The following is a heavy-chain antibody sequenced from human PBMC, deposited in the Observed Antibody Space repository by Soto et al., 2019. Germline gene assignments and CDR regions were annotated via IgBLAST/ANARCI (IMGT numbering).Heavy chain of an antibody. D-gene: IGHD3-10*01. CDR1: GITFVSRA. CDR2: ITDTGGDA. CDR3: ARGSKDSYPGSRIFDF. Sequence: GGSLRLSCVASGITFVSRAIIFFGHSPFEWLEWVSTITDTGGDAKYADSVRGRFTISRDNSKKTLYLQMSSLRADDSAVYFCARGSKDSYPGSRIFDFWGRGTLVTVSS. V-gene: IGHV3-23*01. J-gene: IGHJ4*02.